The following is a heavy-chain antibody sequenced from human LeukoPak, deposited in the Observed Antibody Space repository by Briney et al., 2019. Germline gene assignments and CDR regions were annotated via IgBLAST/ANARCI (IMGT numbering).Heavy chain of an antibody. CDR1: GFTVSSNF. Sequence: GRSLRLSCAASGFTVSSNFMSWVRQAPGGGLEWVSVINSGGTTYYADSVKGRFTISRDNSKNTLYLQMDSLRAEDTALYYCARYAGADWGQGTLVTVSS. J-gene: IGHJ4*02. CDR3: ARYAGAD. CDR2: INSGGTT. D-gene: IGHD1-14*01. V-gene: IGHV3-66*01.